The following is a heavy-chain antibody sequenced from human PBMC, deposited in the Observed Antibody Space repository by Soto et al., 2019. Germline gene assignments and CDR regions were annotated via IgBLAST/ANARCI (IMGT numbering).Heavy chain of an antibody. CDR2: IDPSDSYT. CDR3: ARRFDSLSLGLEEDYYFYGMDV. CDR1: GYSFSTYW. Sequence: GESLKISCKGSGYSFSTYWISWVRQMPGKGPEWMGRIDPSDSYTDYSPSFQGHVTISADKSITTAYLQWSSLKASDTAIYYCARRFDSLSLGLEEDYYFYGMDVWGQGTTVTVSS. J-gene: IGHJ6*02. D-gene: IGHD3-16*01. V-gene: IGHV5-10-1*01.